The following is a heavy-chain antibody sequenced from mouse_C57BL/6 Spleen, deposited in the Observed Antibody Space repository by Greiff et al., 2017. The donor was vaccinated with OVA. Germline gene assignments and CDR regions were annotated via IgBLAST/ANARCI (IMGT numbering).Heavy chain of an antibody. V-gene: IGHV1-72*01. CDR3: AREGDGNQYYYAMDY. CDR2: IDPNSGGT. CDR1: GYTFTSYW. D-gene: IGHD2-1*01. J-gene: IGHJ4*01. Sequence: QVQLQQSGAELVKPGASVKLSCKASGYTFTSYWMHWVKQRPGRGLEWIGRIDPNSGGTKYNEKFKSKATLTVDKPSSTAYIQLSSLTSEDSAVYYCAREGDGNQYYYAMDYWGQGTSVTVSS.